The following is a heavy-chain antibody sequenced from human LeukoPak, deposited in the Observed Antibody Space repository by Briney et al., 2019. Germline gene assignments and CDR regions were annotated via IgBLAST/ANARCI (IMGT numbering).Heavy chain of an antibody. D-gene: IGHD1-26*01. V-gene: IGHV4-39*01. CDR1: GGSISSYTYY. Sequence: SETLSLTCTVSGGSISSYTYYWGWIRQPPGKGLEWIGSISYSGNTYYNPSLRSRVTISVDTSKIQFSLKLSSVTAADTAVYYCARHAPLGARPFDPWGQGTLVIISS. CDR3: ARHAPLGARPFDP. CDR2: ISYSGNT. J-gene: IGHJ5*02.